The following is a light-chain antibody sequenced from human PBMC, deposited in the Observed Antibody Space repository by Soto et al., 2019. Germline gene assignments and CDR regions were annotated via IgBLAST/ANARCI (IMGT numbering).Light chain of an antibody. V-gene: IGKV3D-15*01. Sequence: EIVLTQSPDTLSLSPGERATLSCRASQSVSSDLAWYRQKPGQAPRVLIYGASTRATGIPARFSGSGSGTEFTLTISSLQSEDFAVYYCQQYSNWPRTFGQGTKVDIK. CDR2: GAS. CDR3: QQYSNWPRT. CDR1: QSVSSD. J-gene: IGKJ1*01.